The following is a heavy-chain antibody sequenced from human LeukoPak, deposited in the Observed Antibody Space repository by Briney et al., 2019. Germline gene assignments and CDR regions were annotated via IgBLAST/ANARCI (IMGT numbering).Heavy chain of an antibody. V-gene: IGHV4-34*01. CDR2: INHSGST. CDR1: GGSFSGYY. J-gene: IGHJ4*02. D-gene: IGHD5-12*01. CDR3: ARSYSGYDYGFDY. Sequence: SETLSLTCAVYGGSFSGYYWSWIRQPPGKGLEWIGEINHSGSTNYNPSLKSRVTISVDTSKNQFSLKLSSVTAADTAVYYCARSYSGYDYGFDYWGQGTLVTVSS.